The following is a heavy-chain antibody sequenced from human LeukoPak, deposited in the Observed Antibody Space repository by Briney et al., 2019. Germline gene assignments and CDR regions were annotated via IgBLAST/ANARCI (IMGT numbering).Heavy chain of an antibody. CDR3: ARDYYYGMDV. Sequence: SETLSLTCAVYGGSCSGYYWSWIRQPPGKGLEWIGEINHSGSTNYNPSLKSRVTISVDTSKNQFSLKLSSVTAADTAVYYCARDYYYGMDVWGKGTTVTVSS. J-gene: IGHJ6*04. CDR1: GGSCSGYY. V-gene: IGHV4-34*01. CDR2: INHSGST.